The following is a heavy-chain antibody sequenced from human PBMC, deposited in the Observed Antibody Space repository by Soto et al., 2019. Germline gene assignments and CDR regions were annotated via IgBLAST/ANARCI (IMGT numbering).Heavy chain of an antibody. D-gene: IGHD3-10*01. CDR1: GGTFSSYT. CDR2: IIPILGIA. CDR3: ARFRGSYGMDV. V-gene: IGHV1-69*02. Sequence: QVQLVQSGAEVKKPGSSVKVSCKASGGTFSSYTISWVRQAPGQGLEWMGRIIPILGIANYAQKFQGRVTITADKSTITGYMELSSLRSEDTAVYYCARFRGSYGMDVWGQGTTVTVSS. J-gene: IGHJ6*02.